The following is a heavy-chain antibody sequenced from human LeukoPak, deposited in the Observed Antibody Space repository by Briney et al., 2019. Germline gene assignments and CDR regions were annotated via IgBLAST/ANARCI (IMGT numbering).Heavy chain of an antibody. D-gene: IGHD3-22*01. CDR2: INHSGRS. V-gene: IGHV4-34*01. J-gene: IGHJ4*02. Sequence: SETLSLTCAVSGASFSGDYWTWIRQPPGKGLEWIAEINHSGRSNYNPSLKSRVTISVDTSKNHFSLNLSSVTAADTARYYCARGLYDSGDYHYGIRAYYFDTRGQGTLVTVSS. CDR1: GASFSGDY. CDR3: ARGLYDSGDYHYGIRAYYFDT.